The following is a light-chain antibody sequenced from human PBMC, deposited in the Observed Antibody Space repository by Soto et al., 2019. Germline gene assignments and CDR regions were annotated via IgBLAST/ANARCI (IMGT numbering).Light chain of an antibody. CDR1: QSISGA. CDR3: QQYNNWPWT. CDR2: GAS. J-gene: IGKJ1*01. V-gene: IGKV3-15*01. Sequence: EIVMTQTPATLSVSPGGRATLSCRASQSISGALAWYQQKPGQAPRLLIYGASTRATSFPARFSGSGSGTDFTLTISSLQSEDFAVYYCQQYNNWPWTFGQGTKVEIK.